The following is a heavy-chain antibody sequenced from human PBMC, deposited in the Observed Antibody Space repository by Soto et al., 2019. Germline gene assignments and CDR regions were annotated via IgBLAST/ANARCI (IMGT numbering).Heavy chain of an antibody. CDR1: GGTFSSYA. Sequence: QVQLVQSGAEVKKPGSSVKVSCKASGGTFSSYAISLVRQAPGQGLEWMGGIIPIFGTANYAQKFQGRVTITADESTSTAYMELSSLRSEDTAVYYCARINSSGWYEAIDYWGQGTLVTVSS. CDR3: ARINSSGWYEAIDY. V-gene: IGHV1-69*12. CDR2: IIPIFGTA. D-gene: IGHD6-19*01. J-gene: IGHJ4*02.